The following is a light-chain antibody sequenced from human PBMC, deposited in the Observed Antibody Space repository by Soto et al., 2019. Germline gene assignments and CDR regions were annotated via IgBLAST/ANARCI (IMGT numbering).Light chain of an antibody. CDR2: GAS. V-gene: IGKV3-15*01. Sequence: EIVMTQSPATLSVSPGERATLSCRASQSVSSNLAWYQQKPGQAPRLLIYGASTRATGIPASFSGSGSGTEFTITISSLKSEDFAVYYGQQYNKWPPLTFGGGTKVEIK. J-gene: IGKJ4*01. CDR1: QSVSSN. CDR3: QQYNKWPPLT.